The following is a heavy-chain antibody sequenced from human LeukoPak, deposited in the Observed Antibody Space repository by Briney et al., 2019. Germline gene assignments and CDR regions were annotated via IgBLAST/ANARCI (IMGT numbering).Heavy chain of an antibody. V-gene: IGHV4-59*01. Sequence: SETLSLTCTGSGGSISSYYWSWIRQPPGKGLEWVGYIYYSGSTNYNPSLKSRVTISVDTSKNQFSLKLSSVTAADTAVYYCARSKSPRERYAFDPWGQGTLVTVSS. CDR3: ARSKSPRERYAFDP. CDR1: GGSISSYY. D-gene: IGHD1-1*01. J-gene: IGHJ5*02. CDR2: IYYSGST.